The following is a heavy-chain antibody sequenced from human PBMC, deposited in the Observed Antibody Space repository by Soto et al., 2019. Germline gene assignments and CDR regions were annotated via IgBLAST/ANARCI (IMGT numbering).Heavy chain of an antibody. CDR1: GFSFNSYG. CDR2: ISYDGRNK. V-gene: IGHV3-30*18. CDR3: AKGGSSSARYFDA. Sequence: QVQVVESGGGVVQPGRSLRLSCAASGFSFNSYGMHWVRQAPGKGLEWVAIISYDGRNKYYADSVKGRFTISRDSPRNTLYLEMNSLRAEYTAVYYCAKGGSSSARYFDAWGQGALVTVSS. J-gene: IGHJ5*02. D-gene: IGHD6-6*01.